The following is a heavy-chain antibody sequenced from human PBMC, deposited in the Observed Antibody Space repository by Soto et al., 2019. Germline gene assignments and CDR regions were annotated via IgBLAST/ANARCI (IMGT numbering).Heavy chain of an antibody. CDR2: IRSKAYGGTT. J-gene: IGHJ3*02. Sequence: GGSLRLSCTASGFTFGDYAMSWFRQAPGKGLEWVGFIRSKAYGGTTEYAASVKGRFTISRDDSKSIAYLQMNSLKTEDTAVYYCTRVNAHYGSNPRRCFDIWGQGTMVTVSS. CDR1: GFTFGDYA. CDR3: TRVNAHYGSNPRRCFDI. D-gene: IGHD3-10*01. V-gene: IGHV3-49*03.